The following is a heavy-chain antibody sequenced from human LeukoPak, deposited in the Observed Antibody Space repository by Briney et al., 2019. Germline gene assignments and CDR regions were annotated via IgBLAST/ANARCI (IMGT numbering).Heavy chain of an antibody. CDR3: AREYIVVVPAADRLRYYYYGMDV. CDR1: GGSISGADYY. CDR2: IYYSGST. J-gene: IGHJ6*02. Sequence: SETLSLTCTVSGGSISGADYYWSWIRQPPGKGLEWIGYIYYSGSTNYNPSLKSRVTISVDTSKNQFSLKLSSVTAADTAVYYCAREYIVVVPAADRLRYYYYGMDVWGQGTTVTVSS. D-gene: IGHD2-2*01. V-gene: IGHV4-61*08.